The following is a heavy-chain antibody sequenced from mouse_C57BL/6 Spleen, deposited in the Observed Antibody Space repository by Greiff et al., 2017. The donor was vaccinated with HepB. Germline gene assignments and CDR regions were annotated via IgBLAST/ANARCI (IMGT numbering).Heavy chain of an antibody. D-gene: IGHD2-4*01. V-gene: IGHV6-6*01. J-gene: IGHJ3*01. CDR2: IRNKANNNAT. CDR1: GFTFSDAW. CDR3: TGDNDVRFAY. Sequence: EVKVEESGGGLVQPGGSMKLSCAASGFTFSDAWMDWVRQSPEKGLEWVAEIRNKANNNATYYAESVKGRFTISRDDSKSTVYLQMNSLRAEDTGSYYCTGDNDVRFAYWGQGTLVTVSA.